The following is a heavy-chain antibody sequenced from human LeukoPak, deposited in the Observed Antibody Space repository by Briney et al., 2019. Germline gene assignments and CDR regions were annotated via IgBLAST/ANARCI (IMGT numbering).Heavy chain of an antibody. V-gene: IGHV3-33*01. D-gene: IGHD2-15*01. Sequence: PGRSLRLSCAASGCTFSSYGMHWVRQAPGKGLEWVAVIWYDGSNKYYADSVKGRFAISRDNSKNTLYLQMNSLRAEDTAVYYCARDHRIVGYCSGGSCYSGAFDIWGQGTMVTVSS. CDR1: GCTFSSYG. CDR3: ARDHRIVGYCSGGSCYSGAFDI. CDR2: IWYDGSNK. J-gene: IGHJ3*02.